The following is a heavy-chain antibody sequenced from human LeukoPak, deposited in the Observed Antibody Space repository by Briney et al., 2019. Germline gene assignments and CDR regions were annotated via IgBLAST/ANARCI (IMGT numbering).Heavy chain of an antibody. CDR3: ARALKLCCSGGSCYSQAEGGYFDY. CDR2: INHSGST. Sequence: SETLSLTCAVYGGSFSGYYWSWIRQPPGKGLEWIGEINHSGSTNYNPSLKSRVTISVDTSKNQFSLKLSSVTAADTAVYYCARALKLCCSGGSCYSQAEGGYFDYWGQGTLVTVSS. V-gene: IGHV4-34*01. D-gene: IGHD2-15*01. CDR1: GGSFSGYY. J-gene: IGHJ4*02.